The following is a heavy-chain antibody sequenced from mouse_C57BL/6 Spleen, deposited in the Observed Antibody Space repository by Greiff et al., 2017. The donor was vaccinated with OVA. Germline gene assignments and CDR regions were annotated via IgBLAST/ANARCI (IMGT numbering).Heavy chain of an antibody. CDR3: ARSGKRTGTDYYAMDY. CDR1: GYAFSSYW. V-gene: IGHV1-80*01. CDR2: IYPGDGDT. Sequence: VQLQQSGAELVKPGASVKISCKASGYAFSSYWMNWVKQRPGKGLEWIGQIYPGDGDTNYNGKFKGKATLTADKSSSTAYMQLSSLTSEDSAVYFCARSGKRTGTDYYAMDYWGQGTSVTVSS. D-gene: IGHD4-1*01. J-gene: IGHJ4*01.